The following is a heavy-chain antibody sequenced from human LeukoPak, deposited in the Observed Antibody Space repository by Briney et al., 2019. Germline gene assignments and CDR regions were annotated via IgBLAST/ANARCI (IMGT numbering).Heavy chain of an antibody. D-gene: IGHD3-10*01. CDR1: GSTFTAIS. CDR2: IIPNSGGT. CDR3: ARDHSYYDSGSYSDVDY. J-gene: IGHJ4*02. V-gene: IGHV1-2*02. Sequence: ASVKVSLKSSGSTFTAISRRWGREAPGQRLGWMVWIIPNSGGTNYDPKFQATVNMTRDTSSSTAYMELSRMISDDTAVYYCARDHSYYDSGSYSDVDYWGQGALVTVSS.